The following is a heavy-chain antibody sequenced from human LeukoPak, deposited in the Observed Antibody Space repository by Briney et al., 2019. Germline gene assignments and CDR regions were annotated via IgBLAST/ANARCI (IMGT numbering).Heavy chain of an antibody. CDR1: GFTFSSYW. CDR2: IKQDGSEK. CDR3: ARDRPLGYCSGGSCYSYYMDV. D-gene: IGHD2-15*01. Sequence: PGGSLRLSCAASGFTFSSYWMSWVRQAPGKGLEWVANIKQDGSEKYYVDSVKGRFTISRDNAKNSLYLQMNSLRAEDTAVYYCARDRPLGYCSGGSCYSYYMDVWGKGTTVTVSS. J-gene: IGHJ6*03. V-gene: IGHV3-7*01.